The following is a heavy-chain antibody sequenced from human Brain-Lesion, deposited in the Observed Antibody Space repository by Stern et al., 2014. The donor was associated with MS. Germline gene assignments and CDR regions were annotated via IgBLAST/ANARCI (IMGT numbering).Heavy chain of an antibody. CDR3: ARTGDDFGDYSLSY. Sequence: VQLVESGPGLVKPSETLSLTCTVSGGSINTNNYYWGWIRQPPGKGLEWIGNIYSSGSTFYSPSLKSRVPMSVDTSKNQFPLNLSSVTAADTAVYYCARTGDDFGDYSLSYWGQGTLVTVSS. CDR1: GGSINTNNYY. CDR2: IYSSGST. D-gene: IGHD4-17*01. V-gene: IGHV4-39*01. J-gene: IGHJ4*02.